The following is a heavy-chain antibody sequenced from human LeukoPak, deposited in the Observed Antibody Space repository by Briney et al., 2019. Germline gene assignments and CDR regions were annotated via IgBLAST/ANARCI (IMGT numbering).Heavy chain of an antibody. CDR3: ARDIRGYSYGTTRYYYMDV. CDR2: IYYSGGT. J-gene: IGHJ6*03. D-gene: IGHD5-18*01. Sequence: SETLSLTCTVSGDSISGGDYYWSWIRQPPGKGLEWIGLIYYSGGTSYNPSLKSRLTISVDTSENRFYLRLGSVTAADTAVYYCARDIRGYSYGTTRYYYMDVWGKGTTVTVSS. V-gene: IGHV4-30-4*01. CDR1: GDSISGGDYY.